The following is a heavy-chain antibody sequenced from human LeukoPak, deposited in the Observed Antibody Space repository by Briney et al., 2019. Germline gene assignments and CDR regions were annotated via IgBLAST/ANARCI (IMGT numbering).Heavy chain of an antibody. Sequence: GGSLRLSCAASGFTFSSYAMSWVRQAPGKGLEWVSAISGSGGSTYYADSVKGRFTISRDNSKKTLYLRMNSLRAEDTAVYYCAKATPYDILTGRRRYYFDYWGQGTLVTVSS. J-gene: IGHJ4*02. D-gene: IGHD3-9*01. V-gene: IGHV3-23*01. CDR2: ISGSGGST. CDR1: GFTFSSYA. CDR3: AKATPYDILTGRRRYYFDY.